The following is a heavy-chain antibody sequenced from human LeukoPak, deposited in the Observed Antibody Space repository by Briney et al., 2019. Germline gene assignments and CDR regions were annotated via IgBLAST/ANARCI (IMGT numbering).Heavy chain of an antibody. V-gene: IGHV1-69*13. Sequence: GASVKVSCKASGGTFSSYAIGWVRQAPGQGLEWMGGIIPIFGTANYAQKFQGRVTITADESTSTAYMELSSLRSEDTAVYYCARKDTAMAPSGYYGMDVWGQGTTVTVSS. D-gene: IGHD5-18*01. CDR3: ARKDTAMAPSGYYGMDV. CDR2: IIPIFGTA. J-gene: IGHJ6*02. CDR1: GGTFSSYA.